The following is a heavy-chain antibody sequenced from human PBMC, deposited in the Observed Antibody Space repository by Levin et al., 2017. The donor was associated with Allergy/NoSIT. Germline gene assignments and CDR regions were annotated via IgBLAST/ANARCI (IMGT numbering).Heavy chain of an antibody. CDR2: LWHDGSNK. D-gene: IGHD3-16*01. J-gene: IGHJ3*02. V-gene: IGHV3-33*01. Sequence: GSLRLSCAASGFTVTNYGIHWVRQAPGKGLEWVAVLWHDGSNKYYAGSVKGRFTISRDNSKNTVYLQMNSLRVEDTAVYYCARDGGSTSIAGDGFDIWGQGTLVTVSS. CDR1: GFTVTNYG. CDR3: ARDGGSTSIAGDGFDI.